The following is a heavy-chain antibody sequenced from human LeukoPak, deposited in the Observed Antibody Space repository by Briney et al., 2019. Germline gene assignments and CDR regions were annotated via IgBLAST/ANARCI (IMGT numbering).Heavy chain of an antibody. CDR2: INPSGGSK. J-gene: IGHJ4*02. CDR3: ARHKEVGDYYYFDY. Sequence: GASVKVSCKASGYIFTSYYMHWVRQAPGQGLEWMGIINPSGGSKSYTQKFQGRVTMTRDTSTTTVYMELSSLRSQDTAVYYCARHKEVGDYYYFDYWGQGTLVTVSS. CDR1: GYIFTSYY. D-gene: IGHD2/OR15-2a*01. V-gene: IGHV1-46*01.